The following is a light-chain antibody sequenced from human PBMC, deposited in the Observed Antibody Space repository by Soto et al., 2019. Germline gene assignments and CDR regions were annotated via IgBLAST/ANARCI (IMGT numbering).Light chain of an antibody. V-gene: IGKV3-15*01. Sequence: EIVLTQSPGTLSWSPGERATLSCRASQSVSRSYLAWYQQKPGQAPRLLIYGASTRATGFPARFSGSGSGTEFTLTISSLQSEGFAVYYCQQYNNWTLTFGGGTKVDIK. J-gene: IGKJ4*01. CDR1: QSVSRSY. CDR2: GAS. CDR3: QQYNNWTLT.